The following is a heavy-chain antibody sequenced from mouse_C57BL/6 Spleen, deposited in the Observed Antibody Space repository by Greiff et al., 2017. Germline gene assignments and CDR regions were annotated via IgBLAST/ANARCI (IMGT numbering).Heavy chain of an antibody. J-gene: IGHJ1*03. CDR2: IYPGDGDT. CDR3: ARRSYYYGSGGYFDV. D-gene: IGHD1-1*01. V-gene: IGHV1-82*01. CDR1: GYAFSSSW. Sequence: VHLVESGPELVKPGASVKISCKASGYAFSSSWMNWVKQRPGKGLEWIGRIYPGDGDTNYNGKFKGKATLTADKSSSTAYMQLSSLTSEDSAVYFCARRSYYYGSGGYFDVWGTGTTVTVSS.